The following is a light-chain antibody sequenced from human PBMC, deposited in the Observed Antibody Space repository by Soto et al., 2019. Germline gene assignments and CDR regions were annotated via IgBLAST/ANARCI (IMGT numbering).Light chain of an antibody. J-gene: IGKJ5*01. CDR2: DTS. Sequence: EIVMTQSPATLSVSPGERATLSCRASQSVSSNLAWYQQKPGQAPRLLIYDTSNRVTGVPARFSGSGPGTDFTLSISSLEPEDFAVYYCQQRSNWPPITFGQGTRLEIK. V-gene: IGKV3D-11*02. CDR3: QQRSNWPPIT. CDR1: QSVSSN.